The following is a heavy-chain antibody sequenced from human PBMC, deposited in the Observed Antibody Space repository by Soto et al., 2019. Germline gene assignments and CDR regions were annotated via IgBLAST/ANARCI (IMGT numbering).Heavy chain of an antibody. V-gene: IGHV3-73*01. CDR1: GFTFSGSA. J-gene: IGHJ6*03. Sequence: PGGSLRLSCAASGFTFSGSAMHWVRQASGKGLEWVGRIRSKANSYATAYAASVKGRFSISRDDSKNTAYLQMNSLKTEDTAVYYCTRQANMGYITGTPTRVGYSRLTGATDVHYYYYMDVWGKGTTVTVSS. CDR3: TRQANMGYITGTPTRVGYSRLTGATDVHYYYYMDV. CDR2: IRSKANSYAT. D-gene: IGHD1-7*01.